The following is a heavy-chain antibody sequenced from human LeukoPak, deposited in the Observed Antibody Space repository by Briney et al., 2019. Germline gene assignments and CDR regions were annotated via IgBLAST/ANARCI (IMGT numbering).Heavy chain of an antibody. CDR3: ARVGGGYSSSWPRSFDY. CDR1: GFTFSSYA. CDR2: ISYDGSNK. J-gene: IGHJ4*02. Sequence: GRSLRLPCAASGFTFSSYAMHWVRQAPGKGLEWVAVISYDGSNKYYADSVKGRFTISRDNSKNTLYLQMNSLRAEDTAVYYCARVGGGYSSSWPRSFDYWGQGTLVTVSS. D-gene: IGHD6-13*01. V-gene: IGHV3-30*01.